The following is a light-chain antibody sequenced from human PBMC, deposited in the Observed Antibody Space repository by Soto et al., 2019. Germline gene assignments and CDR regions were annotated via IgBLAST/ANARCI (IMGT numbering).Light chain of an antibody. V-gene: IGKV3D-20*01. CDR3: QQYGTSRGA. CDR2: DAS. J-gene: IGKJ1*01. CDR1: QSVSSNY. Sequence: EILVTQSPGTRSLSPGGGGTLSCVASQSVSSNYLAWYQQKPGLAPRLLIYDASSRATGIPDRFSGSGSGTDFTLTISRLEPEDFAVYFCQQYGTSRGAFGQGTKVDIK.